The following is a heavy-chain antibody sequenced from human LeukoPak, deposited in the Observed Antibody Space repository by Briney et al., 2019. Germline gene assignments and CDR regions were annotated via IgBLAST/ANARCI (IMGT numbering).Heavy chain of an antibody. Sequence: PSETLSLTCGVFGASFSHYYWSWIRQSPGKGLEWIGEINHGGSTNYNPSLKSRVTISVDTSKNQFSLRLTSVTAADTAVYFCARHGYGSQGNWFAPWDQGPLVTVSS. V-gene: IGHV4-34*01. D-gene: IGHD3-10*01. J-gene: IGHJ5*02. CDR2: INHGGST. CDR1: GASFSHYY. CDR3: ARHGYGSQGNWFAP.